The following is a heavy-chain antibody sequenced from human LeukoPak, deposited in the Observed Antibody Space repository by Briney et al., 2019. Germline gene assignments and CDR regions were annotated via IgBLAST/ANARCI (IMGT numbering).Heavy chain of an antibody. CDR3: ARLNGGN. J-gene: IGHJ4*02. V-gene: IGHV4-59*08. Sequence: SETLSLTCTVSGDSISTYYWSWIRQPPGKGLEWIGYIDYSGSTAYNPSLNGRVAVSLDASKNQFSLKLRSVTTADTAVYYCARLNGGNWGPGILVTVSS. CDR1: GDSISTYY. CDR2: IDYSGST. D-gene: IGHD1-1*01.